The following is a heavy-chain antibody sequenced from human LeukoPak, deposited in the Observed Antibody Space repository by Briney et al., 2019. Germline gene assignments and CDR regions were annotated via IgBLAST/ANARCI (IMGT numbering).Heavy chain of an antibody. CDR1: GITLSNYG. D-gene: IGHD3-22*01. V-gene: IGHV3-23*01. Sequence: PGGSLRLSCAVSGITLSNYGMSWVRQAPGKGLEWVAGISDSGGRTKYADSVKGRFTISRDTPKNTMYLQMNRLRAEDTAVYFCAKRGVVIRVILVGFHKEAYYFDSWGQGALVTVSS. CDR3: AKRGVVIRVILVGFHKEAYYFDS. J-gene: IGHJ4*02. CDR2: ISDSGGRT.